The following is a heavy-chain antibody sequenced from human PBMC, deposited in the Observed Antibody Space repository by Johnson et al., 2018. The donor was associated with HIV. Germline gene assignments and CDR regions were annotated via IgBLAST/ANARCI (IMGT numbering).Heavy chain of an antibody. CDR2: ISSSGSTI. D-gene: IGHD1-14*01. V-gene: IGHV3-11*04. J-gene: IGHJ3*02. CDR1: GFTFRDYY. Sequence: QVQLVESGGGLVKPGGSLRLSCAASGFTFRDYYMSWIRQAPGKGLEWVSYISSSGSTIYYADSVKGRFTISRDNAKNSLYLQMSSLRVEDTAVYYCATRDPTYRPGAFDIWGQGTMVTVSS. CDR3: ATRDPTYRPGAFDI.